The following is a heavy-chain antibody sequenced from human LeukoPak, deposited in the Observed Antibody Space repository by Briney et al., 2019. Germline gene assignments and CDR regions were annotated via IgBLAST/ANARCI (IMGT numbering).Heavy chain of an antibody. CDR2: INPSGGST. Sequence: GASVKVSCKASGYTFTSYYIDWVRQAPGQGLEWMGVINPSGGSTRYAQKFQGRVTMTGDPSTRTVYMELSTLTSDDTAVYYWARGTTDAYWGQGTPVTVAS. V-gene: IGHV1-46*01. D-gene: IGHD1-1*01. J-gene: IGHJ4*02. CDR1: GYTFTSYY. CDR3: ARGTTDAY.